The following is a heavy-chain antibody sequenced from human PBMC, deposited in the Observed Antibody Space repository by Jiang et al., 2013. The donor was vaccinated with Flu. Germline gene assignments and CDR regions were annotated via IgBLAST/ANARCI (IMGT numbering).Heavy chain of an antibody. V-gene: IGHV2-70*11. CDR2: IDWDDDK. CDR3: ARIQRVCSGGRCHPRIDY. Sequence: KPTQTLTLTCTFSGFSLSTSGMCMSWIRQPPGKALEWLARIDWDDDKYYSTSLKTRLTISKDTSKNQVVLTMTNMDPVDTATYYCARIQRVCSGGRCHPRIDYWGQGTLVTVSS. D-gene: IGHD2-15*01. J-gene: IGHJ4*02. CDR1: GFSLSTSGMC.